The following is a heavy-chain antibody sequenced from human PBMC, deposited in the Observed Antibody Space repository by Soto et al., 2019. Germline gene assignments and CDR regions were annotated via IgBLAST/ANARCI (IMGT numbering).Heavy chain of an antibody. V-gene: IGHV3-33*08. CDR1: GFTFSSYS. D-gene: IGHD4-4*01. J-gene: IGHJ4*02. Sequence: HPGGSLRLSCAASGFTFSSYSVNWVRQAPGKGLEWVAVIWYDGNNKYYADSVKGRFTISRDNSKNTLYLQMNSLRAEDTAVYYCARDTSSDDYGNRGGIDYWGQGTLVTVSS. CDR2: IWYDGNNK. CDR3: ARDTSSDDYGNRGGIDY.